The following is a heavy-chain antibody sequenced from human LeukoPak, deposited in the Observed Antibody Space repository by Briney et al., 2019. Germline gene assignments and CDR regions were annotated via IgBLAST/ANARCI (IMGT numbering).Heavy chain of an antibody. CDR1: GYSISSGYY. CDR3: ARATVTSYYFDY. V-gene: IGHV4-61*02. CDR2: IYTSGST. J-gene: IGHJ4*02. D-gene: IGHD4-17*01. Sequence: SETLSLTCTVSGYSISSGYYWGWIRQPAGKGLEWIGRIYTSGSTNYNPSLKSRVTISIDTSKNQFSLKLSSVTAADTAVYYCARATVTSYYFDYWGQGTLVTVSS.